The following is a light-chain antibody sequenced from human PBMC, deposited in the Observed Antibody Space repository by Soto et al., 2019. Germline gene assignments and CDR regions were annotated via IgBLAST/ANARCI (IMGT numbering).Light chain of an antibody. J-gene: IGKJ3*01. CDR2: DAS. CDR3: QHCHN. Sequence: DIVLTQSPATLSLSPGERATLSCRASQSVSRDFAWYQQKPGQAPRLLIYDASNRATGIPARFSGSGSGTDFTLTINSLQPEDFAVYYCQHCHNFGPGTKVDFK. V-gene: IGKV3-11*01. CDR1: QSVSRD.